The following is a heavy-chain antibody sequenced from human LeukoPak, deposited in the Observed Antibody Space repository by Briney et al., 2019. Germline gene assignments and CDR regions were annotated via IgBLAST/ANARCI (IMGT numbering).Heavy chain of an antibody. V-gene: IGHV1-8*01. CDR1: GYSITRYD. Sequence: ASVKVSCKASGYSITRYDIYWVRQAIGQRPEWMGWVNPNSGHSGSAQRFQGRVTMSWETSLCTAYMELSSLRSEDTAVYYCARGNDFRGGAMDVWGQGTTVIVSS. CDR3: ARGNDFRGGAMDV. CDR2: VNPNSGHS. J-gene: IGHJ6*02. D-gene: IGHD3-3*01.